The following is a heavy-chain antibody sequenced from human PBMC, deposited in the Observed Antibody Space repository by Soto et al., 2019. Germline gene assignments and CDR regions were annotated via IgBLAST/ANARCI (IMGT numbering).Heavy chain of an antibody. V-gene: IGHV4-39*01. CDR1: GGSISSSSYY. J-gene: IGHJ2*01. D-gene: IGHD3-10*01. Sequence: SETLSLTCTVSGGSISSSSYYWGWIRQPPGKGLEWIGSIYYSGSTYYNTSLKSRVTISVDTSKNQFSLKLSSVTAADTAVYYCASTYGSGIYWYFDLWGRGTLVTVS. CDR3: ASTYGSGIYWYFDL. CDR2: IYYSGST.